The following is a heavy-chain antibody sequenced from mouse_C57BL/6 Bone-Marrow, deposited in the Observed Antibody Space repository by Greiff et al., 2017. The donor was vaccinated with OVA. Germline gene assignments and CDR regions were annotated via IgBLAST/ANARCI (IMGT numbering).Heavy chain of an antibody. V-gene: IGHV5-4*01. D-gene: IGHD1-1*01. CDR3: ARDRGYDGSSEDWYAMDY. J-gene: IGHJ4*01. CDR1: GFTFSSYA. CDR2: ISDGGSYT. Sequence: EVQLVESGGGLVKPGGSLKLSCAASGFTFSSYAMSWVRQTPEKRLEWVATISDGGSYTYYPDNVKGRFTISRDNAKNNLYLQRSHLKSEDTAMYYCARDRGYDGSSEDWYAMDYWGQGTSVTVSS.